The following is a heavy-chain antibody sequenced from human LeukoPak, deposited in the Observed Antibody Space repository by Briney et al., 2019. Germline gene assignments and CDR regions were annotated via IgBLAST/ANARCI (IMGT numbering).Heavy chain of an antibody. CDR1: GFTFSTYA. D-gene: IGHD4-23*01. Sequence: GGSLRLSCVASGFTFSTYAMTWVRQAPGKGLEWVSVISGSGRSGTNYADSVKGRFTISRDNSKNTRYLQMNSLRVEDTAIYYCAKAPGGGNWNWGQGTLVTVSS. J-gene: IGHJ4*02. CDR2: ISGSGRSGT. V-gene: IGHV3-23*01. CDR3: AKAPGGGNWN.